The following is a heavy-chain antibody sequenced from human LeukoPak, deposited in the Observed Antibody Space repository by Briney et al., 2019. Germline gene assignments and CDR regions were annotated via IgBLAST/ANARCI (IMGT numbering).Heavy chain of an antibody. J-gene: IGHJ5*02. Sequence: ASVKVSCKASGYTFTSYAMHWVRQAPGQRLEGMGWINAGNGNTKYSQKFQGRVTITRDTSASTAYMELSSLRSEDTAVYYCARKWFGESPFDPWGQGTLVTVSS. CDR2: INAGNGNT. CDR3: ARKWFGESPFDP. D-gene: IGHD3-10*01. CDR1: GYTFTSYA. V-gene: IGHV1-3*01.